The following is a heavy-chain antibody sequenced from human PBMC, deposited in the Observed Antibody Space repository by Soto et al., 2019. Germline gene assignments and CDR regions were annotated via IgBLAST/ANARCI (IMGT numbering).Heavy chain of an antibody. V-gene: IGHV4-59*08. J-gene: IGHJ6*03. CDR1: GGSISSYY. CDR3: AKTTFGITGTADQPTRHYYYYYMDV. CDR2: IYYSGST. Sequence: ASETLSLTCTVSGGSISSYYWSWIRQPPGKGLEWIGYIYYSGSTNYNPSLKSRVTISVDTSKNQFSLKLSSVTAADTAVYYCAKTTFGITGTADQPTRHYYYYYMDVWGKGTTVTVSS. D-gene: IGHD1-20*01.